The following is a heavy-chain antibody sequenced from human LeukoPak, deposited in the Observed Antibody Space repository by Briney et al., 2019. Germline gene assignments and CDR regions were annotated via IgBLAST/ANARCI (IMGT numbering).Heavy chain of an antibody. CDR1: GYSISSGYY. J-gene: IGHJ6*03. V-gene: IGHV4-38-2*01. CDR3: ARIPNNWSDVTFYYMDV. Sequence: KPSETLSLTCAVSGYSISSGYYWGWIRQPPGKGLEWIGEINHSGSTNYNPSLKSRVTISVDTSKNQFSLKLSSVTAADTAVYYCARIPNNWSDVTFYYMDVWGKGTTVTVSS. D-gene: IGHD1-20*01. CDR2: INHSGST.